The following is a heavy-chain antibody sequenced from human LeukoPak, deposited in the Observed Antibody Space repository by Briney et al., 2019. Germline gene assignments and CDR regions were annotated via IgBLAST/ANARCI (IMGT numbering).Heavy chain of an antibody. CDR2: IWYDGSKK. CDR3: AKALLGFRAYGMDV. V-gene: IGHV3-33*07. CDR1: GFTLSRHG. D-gene: IGHD2-8*02. Sequence: PGGSLRLSCAASGFTLSRHGMYWVRQAPGKGLEWEVVIWYDGSKKSYADSVKGRFTISRDNSKNTLYLQMNSLRAEDTAVYYCAKALLGFRAYGMDVWGQGTTVTVSS. J-gene: IGHJ6*02.